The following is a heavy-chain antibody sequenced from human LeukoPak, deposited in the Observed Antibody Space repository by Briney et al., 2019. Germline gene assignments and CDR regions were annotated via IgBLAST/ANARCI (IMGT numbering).Heavy chain of an antibody. V-gene: IGHV3-30*02. Sequence: GGSLRLSCAASGFTFSSYGMHWVRQAPGKGLEWVAFIRYDGSNKYYADSVKGRFTISRDNSKNTLYLQMNSLRAEDTAVYYFAKDFHFGSSWPLYYFDYWGQGTLVTVSS. CDR3: AKDFHFGSSWPLYYFDY. CDR1: GFTFSSYG. CDR2: IRYDGSNK. J-gene: IGHJ4*02. D-gene: IGHD6-13*01.